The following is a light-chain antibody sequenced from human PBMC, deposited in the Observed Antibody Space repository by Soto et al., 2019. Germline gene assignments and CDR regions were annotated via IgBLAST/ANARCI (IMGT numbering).Light chain of an antibody. V-gene: IGLV1-40*01. CDR3: HSYDISLSGSV. J-gene: IGLJ2*01. Sequence: QSVLTQPPSVSGAPGQRVTISCTGSSSNFGAGYDVHWYQQLPGTAPKLLIYGDTNRPSGVPDRFSGSKSGTSASLAITGLQAEDEADYYCHSYDISLSGSVFGGGTKVTVL. CDR2: GDT. CDR1: SSNFGAGYD.